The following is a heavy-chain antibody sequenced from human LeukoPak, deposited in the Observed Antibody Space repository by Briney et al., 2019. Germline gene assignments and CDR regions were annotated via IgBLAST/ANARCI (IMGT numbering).Heavy chain of an antibody. CDR1: GGTFSSYA. J-gene: IGHJ6*02. Sequence: GASVKVSCKASGGTFSSYAISWVRQAPGQGLEWMGGIIPIFGTANYAQKFQGRVTITADESTCTAYMELSSLRSEDTAVYYCARDFRRYESRFYYYYGMDVWGQGTTVTVSS. V-gene: IGHV1-69*01. D-gene: IGHD1-1*01. CDR3: ARDFRRYESRFYYYYGMDV. CDR2: IIPIFGTA.